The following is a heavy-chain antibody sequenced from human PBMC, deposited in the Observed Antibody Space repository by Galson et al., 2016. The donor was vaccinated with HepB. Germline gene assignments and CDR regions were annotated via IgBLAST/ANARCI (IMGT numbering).Heavy chain of an antibody. D-gene: IGHD2-21*01. Sequence: SLRLSCAASGFTFSRIAMHWVRQAPGKGLKWVAVVSYDGGSNYYADSVKGRFTISRDNSKNTLYLQMNSLRAEESAVYYCARVIGGTLDALDTWGQGTMVTVSS. J-gene: IGHJ3*02. CDR2: VSYDGGSN. CDR3: ARVIGGTLDALDT. V-gene: IGHV3-30*04. CDR1: GFTFSRIA.